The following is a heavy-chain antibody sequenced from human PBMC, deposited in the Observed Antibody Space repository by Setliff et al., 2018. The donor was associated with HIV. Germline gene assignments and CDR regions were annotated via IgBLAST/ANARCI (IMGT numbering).Heavy chain of an antibody. CDR2: IYHSGNT. Sequence: SETLSLTCTVSGGFISTGGYSWSWIRRPPGKGLEWIGYIYHSGNTYYNPSLKSRVSISVDRSKNHFSLRLSSVTAADTAVYYCARGGSRGSWYWDYWGQGTLVTVSS. J-gene: IGHJ4*02. CDR3: ARGGSRGSWYWDY. V-gene: IGHV4-30-2*01. D-gene: IGHD6-13*01. CDR1: GGFISTGGYS.